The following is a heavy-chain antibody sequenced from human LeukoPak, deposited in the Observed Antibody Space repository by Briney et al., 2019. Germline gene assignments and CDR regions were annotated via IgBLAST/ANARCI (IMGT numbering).Heavy chain of an antibody. J-gene: IGHJ5*02. D-gene: IGHD3-10*01. CDR2: IFYNEGT. V-gene: IGHV4-59*08. CDR3: XRXYXGSGSSETNWFDP. Sequence: SETLXLTCTVSSGSFRTYYWSWVRQPPGKGMEWVGYIFYNEGTSYNPSLKSRVSISLDTSKNKFSLNLKSVAAADTAMYYCXRXYXGSGSSETNWFDPWGQGTLVTVSS. CDR1: SGSFRTYY.